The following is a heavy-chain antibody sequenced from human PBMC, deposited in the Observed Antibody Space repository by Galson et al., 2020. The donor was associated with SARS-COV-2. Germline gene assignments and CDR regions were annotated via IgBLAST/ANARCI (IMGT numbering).Heavy chain of an antibody. Sequence: ETSETLSLTCTVSGGSISSGGYYWSWIRQHPGKGLEWIGYIYYSGSTYYNPSLKSRVTISVDTSKNQFSLKLSSVTAADTAVYYCARVILHYGELPYWFDPWGQGTLVTVSS. CDR1: GGSISSGGYY. CDR2: IYYSGST. CDR3: ARVILHYGELPYWFDP. J-gene: IGHJ5*02. V-gene: IGHV4-31*03. D-gene: IGHD1-26*01.